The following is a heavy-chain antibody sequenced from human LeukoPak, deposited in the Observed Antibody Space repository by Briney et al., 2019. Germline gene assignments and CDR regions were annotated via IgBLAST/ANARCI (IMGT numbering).Heavy chain of an antibody. J-gene: IGHJ4*02. CDR2: INSDGST. D-gene: IGHD3-10*01. CDR3: ARDLYYYGPGSDNFLYY. V-gene: IGHV3-53*01. Sequence: GGSLRLSCAASGFTVSSNYMNWVRQAPGQGLEWVSVINSDGSTHYADSVKGRFTISRDNSKNTLYLQMNSLRAEDTAVYYCARDLYYYGPGSDNFLYYWGQGTLVTVSS. CDR1: GFTVSSNY.